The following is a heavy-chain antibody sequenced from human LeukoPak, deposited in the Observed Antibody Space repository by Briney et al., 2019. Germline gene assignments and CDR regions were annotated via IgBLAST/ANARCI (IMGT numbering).Heavy chain of an antibody. CDR2: ISVYSGNT. CDR1: GYTFTSYA. J-gene: IGHJ4*02. D-gene: IGHD3-22*01. CDR3: VRDYYDTSGYFYGSNY. V-gene: IGHV1-18*01. Sequence: ASVKVSCKASGYTFTSYAITWVRQAPGQGLEWMGWISVYSGNTHYAQKLQGRVTMTTDTSTTTAYMELRSLRSDDTAVYYCVRDYYDTSGYFYGSNYWGQGTLVTVSS.